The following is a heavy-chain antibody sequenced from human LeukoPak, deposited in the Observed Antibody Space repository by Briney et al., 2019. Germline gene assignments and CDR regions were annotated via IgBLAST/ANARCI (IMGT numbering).Heavy chain of an antibody. V-gene: IGHV3-23*01. Sequence: PGGSLRLSCAASGFTFSSYGMSWVRQAPGKWLEWVSTISGSGDNTYYADSVKGRFTISRDNYKNSLYLQMNSLRAADTAVYYCARVTYGSGTYGAFDYWGQGTLVTVSS. D-gene: IGHD3-10*01. J-gene: IGHJ4*02. CDR3: ARVTYGSGTYGAFDY. CDR2: ISGSGDNT. CDR1: GFTFSSYG.